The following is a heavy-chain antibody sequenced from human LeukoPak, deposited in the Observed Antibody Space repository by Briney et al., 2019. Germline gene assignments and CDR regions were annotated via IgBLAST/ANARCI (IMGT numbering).Heavy chain of an antibody. Sequence: GGSLRLSCAASGFTFSSYAMSWVRQAPGKGLEWVSAISGSGGSTYYADSVKGRFTISRDNSKNTLYLQMNSLRAEDTAVYYCAKDLKRDYYDGSGYYYFDYWGQGTLVTVSS. CDR3: AKDLKRDYYDGSGYYYFDY. J-gene: IGHJ4*02. CDR2: ISGSGGST. D-gene: IGHD3-22*01. CDR1: GFTFSSYA. V-gene: IGHV3-23*01.